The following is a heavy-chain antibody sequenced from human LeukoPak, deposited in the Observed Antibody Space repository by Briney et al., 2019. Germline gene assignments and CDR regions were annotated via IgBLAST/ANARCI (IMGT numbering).Heavy chain of an antibody. D-gene: IGHD2-2*02. CDR1: GGTFSSYA. CDR3: ARGRTYRSSTSCYTGYFDY. J-gene: IGHJ4*02. CDR2: IIPIFGTA. V-gene: IGHV1-69*05. Sequence: VASVKVSCKASGGTFSSYAISWVRQAPGQGLEWMGGIIPIFGTANYAQKFQGRVTITTDESTSTAYMELSSLRSEDTAVYYCARGRTYRSSTSCYTGYFDYWGQGTLVTVSS.